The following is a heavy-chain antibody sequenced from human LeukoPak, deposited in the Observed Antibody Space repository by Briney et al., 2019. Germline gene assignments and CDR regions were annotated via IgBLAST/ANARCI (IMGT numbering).Heavy chain of an antibody. CDR2: IGTAGDT. J-gene: IGHJ1*01. CDR1: GFTFSSYD. Sequence: GGSLRLSCAASGFTFSSYDMHWVRQATGKGLEWVSAIGTAGDTYYPGSVKGRFTISRENAKNSLYLQMNSLRAGDTAVYYCVVEGCSGGSCTTEYFSTGARAPWSPSPQ. V-gene: IGHV3-13*04. CDR3: VVEGCSGGSCTTEYFST. D-gene: IGHD2-15*01.